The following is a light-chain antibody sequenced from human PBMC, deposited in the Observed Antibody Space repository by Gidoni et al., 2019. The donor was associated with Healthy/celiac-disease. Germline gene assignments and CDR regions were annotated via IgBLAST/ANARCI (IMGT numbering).Light chain of an antibody. CDR2: DAS. V-gene: IGKV1-33*01. Sequence: DIQMTQSPSSLSASGGDRVTINCQASQDISNYLNWYQQKPGNGPKLLIYDASNLETGVPSRFSGSGSGTDFTFTISSLPPDDLATYYCQQYDNLPPYTFXQXTKLEIK. J-gene: IGKJ2*01. CDR1: QDISNY. CDR3: QQYDNLPPYT.